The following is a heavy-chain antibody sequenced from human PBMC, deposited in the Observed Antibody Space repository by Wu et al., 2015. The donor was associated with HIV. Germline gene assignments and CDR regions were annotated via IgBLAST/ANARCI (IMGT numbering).Heavy chain of an antibody. Sequence: QVHLVQSGAEVQKPGSSVKVSCEASGGTFNKYAITWVRQAPGRGLEWMGGIIPSFGPPNYAQNFQGRVTITTDESMSIAYMELSSLTSEDTAVYYCAREIFDNYGMDVWGQGTTVTVSS. D-gene: IGHD3-3*01. CDR2: IIPSFGPP. V-gene: IGHV1-69*05. CDR3: AREIFDNYGMDV. J-gene: IGHJ6*02. CDR1: GGTFNKYA.